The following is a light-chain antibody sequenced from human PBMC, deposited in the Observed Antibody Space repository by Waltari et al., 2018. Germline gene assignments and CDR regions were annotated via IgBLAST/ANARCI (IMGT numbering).Light chain of an antibody. CDR2: EVS. Sequence: QSALTQPASVSGSPGQSITISCTGTNNDVGAYNFVSWYQQPPGNAPKLMIHEVSNRPSGVSNRFSGSKSGNTASLPISGLQAEDEADYHCSSYTRSHTYVFGPGTTVTVL. J-gene: IGLJ1*01. V-gene: IGLV2-14*01. CDR3: SSYTRSHTYV. CDR1: NNDVGAYNF.